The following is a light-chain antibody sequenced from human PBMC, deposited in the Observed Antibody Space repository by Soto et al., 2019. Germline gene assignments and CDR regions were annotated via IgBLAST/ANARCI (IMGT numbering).Light chain of an antibody. J-gene: IGLJ3*02. V-gene: IGLV1-47*02. CDR2: NHD. Sequence: QSVLTQPPSVSGAPGQRVTLSCSGSSSNVGINYVNWYQHVPGTAPKLLIYNHDQRPSVVPERFSASASGTSASLVISGLRAEDEADYYCALWDDRLRRPVFGGGTKLTVL. CDR3: ALWDDRLRRPV. CDR1: SSNVGINY.